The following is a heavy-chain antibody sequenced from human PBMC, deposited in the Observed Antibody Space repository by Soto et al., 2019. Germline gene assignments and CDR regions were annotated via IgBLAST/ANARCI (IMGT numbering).Heavy chain of an antibody. CDR2: INPGGGST. J-gene: IGHJ4*02. CDR1: AYTFTSYY. D-gene: IGHD1-1*01. V-gene: IGHV1-46*01. Sequence: QVQLVQSGAEVKEPGASAKVSCKASAYTFTSYYIHWVRQAPGQGLDWMGIINPGGGSTSNTQKFQGRVTMTRDTSTSTVHMELSSMRSEDTAVYYCATRSGTSRDYFDYWGQGTLVTVSS. CDR3: ATRSGTSRDYFDY.